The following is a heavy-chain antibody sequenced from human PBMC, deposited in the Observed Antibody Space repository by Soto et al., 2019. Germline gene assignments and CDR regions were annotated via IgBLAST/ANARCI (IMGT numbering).Heavy chain of an antibody. V-gene: IGHV4-34*02. Sequence: QVQLQQWGAGLLKPSETLSLTCDVYGGSFGGYFLSWIRQPPGKGLEWIGEINHGGITNYNPSLKSRITISVDTSKNQFSLKLSSVTAADAAVYYCARQGAVTVMFYYHGMDVWGQGTSVTVSS. CDR3: ARQGAVTVMFYYHGMDV. D-gene: IGHD2-21*02. J-gene: IGHJ6*02. CDR1: GGSFGGYF. CDR2: INHGGIT.